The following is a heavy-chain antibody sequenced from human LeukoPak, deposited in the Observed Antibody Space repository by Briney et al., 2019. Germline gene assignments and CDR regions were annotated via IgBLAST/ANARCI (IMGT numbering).Heavy chain of an antibody. J-gene: IGHJ6*02. CDR2: INPNRGNT. CDR3: VRDGVATIPPYYCYGMDV. V-gene: IGHV1-8*02. D-gene: IGHD5-24*01. Sequence: ASVKVSCKASGGTFSSYDINWVRQATGQGLEWMGWINPNRGNTGYAQKFQGRLTVTRNTSISTAYMELSSLRSEDTAVYYCVRDGVATIPPYYCYGMDVWGQGTTVTVSS. CDR1: GGTFSSYD.